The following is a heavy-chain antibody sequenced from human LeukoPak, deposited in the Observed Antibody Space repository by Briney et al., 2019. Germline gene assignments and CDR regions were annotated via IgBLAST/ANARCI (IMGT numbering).Heavy chain of an antibody. J-gene: IGHJ6*02. V-gene: IGHV5-51*01. CDR3: ARLSCSSTSCYTGVYYYGVDV. D-gene: IGHD2-2*02. CDR2: IYPGDSDT. CDR1: GYSFTSYW. Sequence: GESLKISCKGSGYSFTSYWIGWVRQMPGKGLEWMGIIYPGDSDTRYSPSFQGQVTISADKSISTAYLQWSSLKASDTAMYYCARLSCSSTSCYTGVYYYGVDVWGQGTTVTVSS.